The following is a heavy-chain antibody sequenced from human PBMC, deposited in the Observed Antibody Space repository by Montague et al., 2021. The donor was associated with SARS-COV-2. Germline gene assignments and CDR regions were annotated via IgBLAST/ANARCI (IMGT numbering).Heavy chain of an antibody. Sequence: SETLSLTCTVSGGSISSSSHYWGWIRQPPGKGLEWIGSIYYSGSTYYNPSLKSRVTISVDTSKNQFSLKLSSVTAADTAVFSCAGHSGDYTIFGVVIYYMDVGGKGTTVTVCS. CDR3: AGHSGDYTIFGVVIYYMDV. CDR2: IYYSGST. CDR1: GGSISSSSHY. V-gene: IGHV4-39*01. J-gene: IGHJ6*03. D-gene: IGHD3-3*01.